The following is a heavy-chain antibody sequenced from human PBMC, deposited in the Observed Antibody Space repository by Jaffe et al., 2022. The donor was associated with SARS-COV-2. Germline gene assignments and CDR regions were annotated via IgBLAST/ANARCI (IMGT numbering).Heavy chain of an antibody. V-gene: IGHV1-24*01. J-gene: IGHJ5*02. CDR1: GYTLTELS. D-gene: IGHD6-13*01. Sequence: QVQLVQSGAEVKKPGASVKVSCKVSGYTLTELSMHWVRQAPGKGLEWMGGFDPEDGETIYAQKFQGRVTMTEDTSTDTAYMELSSLRSEDTAVYYCALSSSSWYERFKRPETRKNWFDPWGQGTLVTVSS. CDR3: ALSSSSWYERFKRPETRKNWFDP. CDR2: FDPEDGET.